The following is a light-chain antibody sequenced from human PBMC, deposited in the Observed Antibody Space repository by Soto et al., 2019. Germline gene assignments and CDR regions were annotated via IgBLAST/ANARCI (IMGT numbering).Light chain of an antibody. V-gene: IGKV4-1*01. CDR3: QQYYSTSPFT. CDR1: QSLFHNSTNKKY. Sequence: DIVMTQSPASLAVSLGERATLNCKSSQSLFHNSTNKKYLAWYQQKPGQPPKVIIHWASTRESGVPARFSGRGSGTDLTLTLGRLQAEDVAFYYCQQYYSTSPFTFCQGTTLQI. J-gene: IGKJ2*01. CDR2: WAS.